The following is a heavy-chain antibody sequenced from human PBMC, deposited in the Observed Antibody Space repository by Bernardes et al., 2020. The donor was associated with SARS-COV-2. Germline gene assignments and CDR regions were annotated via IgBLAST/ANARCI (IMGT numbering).Heavy chain of an antibody. V-gene: IGHV4-39*01. Sequence: SEPLSLTCTVSGDSISSSNDFWGWLRQPPGKGLEWIGSISYIGGAYYSPSLKSRVTVSVDTSNNQFSLKLNSATAADTAVYYCARPITPYSGSFSVFDIWGQGTMVTVSS. J-gene: IGHJ3*02. CDR2: ISYIGGA. CDR1: GDSISSSNDF. D-gene: IGHD1-26*01. CDR3: ARPITPYSGSFSVFDI.